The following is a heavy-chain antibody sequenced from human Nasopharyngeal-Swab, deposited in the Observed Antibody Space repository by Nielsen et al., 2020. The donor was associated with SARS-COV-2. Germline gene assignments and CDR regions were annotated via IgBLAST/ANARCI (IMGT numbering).Heavy chain of an antibody. CDR2: IKSKTDGGTT. Sequence: VRQAPGKGLEWVGRIKSKTDGGTTDYAAPVKGRFTISRDDSKNTLYLQVNSLKTEDTAVYYCTTDLRSAGLTKNRLLLWFGELRRTNWFDPWGQGTLVPSPQ. J-gene: IGHJ5*02. D-gene: IGHD3-10*01. V-gene: IGHV3-15*01. CDR3: TTDLRSAGLTKNRLLLWFGELRRTNWFDP.